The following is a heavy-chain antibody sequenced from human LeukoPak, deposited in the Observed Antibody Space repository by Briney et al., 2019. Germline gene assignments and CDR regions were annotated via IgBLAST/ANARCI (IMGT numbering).Heavy chain of an antibody. CDR3: ARDPVPGPGVYLDY. Sequence: SETLSLTCTVSGGSVSSGSYYWSWIRQPAGKGLEWIGRMHTSGTTNYNPALKSRVTISVDTSKNQFSLKLSSVTAADTAVYYCARDPVPGPGVYLDYWGQGTLVTVSS. CDR1: GGSVSSGSYY. D-gene: IGHD2-2*01. V-gene: IGHV4-61*02. CDR2: MHTSGTT. J-gene: IGHJ4*02.